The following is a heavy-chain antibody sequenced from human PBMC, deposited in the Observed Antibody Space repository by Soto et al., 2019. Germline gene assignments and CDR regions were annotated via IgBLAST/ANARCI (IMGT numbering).Heavy chain of an antibody. V-gene: IGHV3-74*01. CDR2: INSDGSST. J-gene: IGHJ6*02. CDR3: ARVEGSYGYDYYYGMDV. Sequence: PGGSLRLSCAASGFTFSSYWMHWVRQAPGKGLVWVSRINSDGSSTSYADPVKGRFTISRDNAKNTLYLQMNSLRAEDTAVYYCARVEGSYGYDYYYGMDVWGQGTTVTVSS. D-gene: IGHD5-18*01. CDR1: GFTFSSYW.